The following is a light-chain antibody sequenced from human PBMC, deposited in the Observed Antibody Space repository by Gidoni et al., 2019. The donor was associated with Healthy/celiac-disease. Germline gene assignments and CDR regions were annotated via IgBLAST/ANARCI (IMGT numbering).Light chain of an antibody. J-gene: IGLJ2*01. CDR2: KDS. CDR1: ALPKHY. CDR3: QSADSSGTYPV. Sequence: SYELTQPPSVSVPPGQTARITCSGDALPKHYAYWYQQKPGQAPVLVIYKDSERPSGIPERFSGSSSGTTVTLTISGVQAEDEADYYCQSADSSGTYPVFGGGTKLTVL. V-gene: IGLV3-25*03.